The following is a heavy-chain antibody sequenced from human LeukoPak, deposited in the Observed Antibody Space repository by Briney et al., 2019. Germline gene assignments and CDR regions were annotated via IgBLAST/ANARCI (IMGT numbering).Heavy chain of an antibody. Sequence: GGSLRLSCAASGFTFSDYAMSWVRQARGKGLEWVSLIFAVGGSTYYADSVKGRFTISRDNSKNTLYLQMNSLRAEDTAVYYCAKAGFGSGALVDSWGQGTLVTVSS. CDR1: GFTFSDYA. CDR2: IFAVGGST. J-gene: IGHJ4*02. D-gene: IGHD6-19*01. V-gene: IGHV3-23*01. CDR3: AKAGFGSGALVDS.